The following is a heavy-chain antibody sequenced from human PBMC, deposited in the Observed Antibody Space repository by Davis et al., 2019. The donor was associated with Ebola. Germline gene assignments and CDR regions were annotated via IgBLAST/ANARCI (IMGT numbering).Heavy chain of an antibody. V-gene: IGHV3-7*03. CDR3: ARDRLRFLEWQGFLSDY. Sequence: PGGSLRLSCAASGFTFSSYWMSWVRQAPGKGLEWVANIKQDGSEKYYVDSVKGRFTISRDNAKNSLYLQMNSLRAEDTAVYYCARDRLRFLEWQGFLSDYWGQGTLVTVSS. J-gene: IGHJ4*02. CDR1: GFTFSSYW. CDR2: IKQDGSEK. D-gene: IGHD3-3*01.